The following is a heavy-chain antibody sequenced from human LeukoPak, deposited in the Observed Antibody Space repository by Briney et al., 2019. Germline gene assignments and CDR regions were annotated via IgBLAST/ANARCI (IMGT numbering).Heavy chain of an antibody. V-gene: IGHV1-2*06. CDR2: IDPNNGGT. CDR1: GYTLTAYC. J-gene: IGHJ6*03. Sequence: GASVKVSCKASGYTLTAYCLYWVRQAPGQGLEWMGRIDPNNGGTNYAQKFQGRVTMTRDTSINTAYMELSRLRSDDTAVYYCARDRDTTGYYYMDVWGKGTTVTVSS. CDR3: ARDRDTTGYYYMDV. D-gene: IGHD1-1*01.